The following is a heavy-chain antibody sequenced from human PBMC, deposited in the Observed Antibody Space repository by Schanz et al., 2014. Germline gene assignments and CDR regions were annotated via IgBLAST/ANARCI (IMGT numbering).Heavy chain of an antibody. Sequence: QVQLQESGPRLVKPSETLSLTCTVSGGSISSSNWWSWVRQPPGKGLEWIGEIYHSGRTNYNPSLKSGVTIAVDKANNEFSLKLSAVTAADTAVYYCARGAGGGSGTYYGAYYNYYYMDVWGKGTTVTGSS. CDR3: ARGAGGGSGTYYGAYYNYYYMDV. D-gene: IGHD3-10*01. V-gene: IGHV4-4*02. CDR1: GGSISSSNW. CDR2: IYHSGRT. J-gene: IGHJ6*03.